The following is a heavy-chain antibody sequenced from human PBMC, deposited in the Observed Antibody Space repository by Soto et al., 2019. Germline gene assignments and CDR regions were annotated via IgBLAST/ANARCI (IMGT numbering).Heavy chain of an antibody. D-gene: IGHD1-26*01. CDR1: GFTFSSYS. CDR2: ISSSSSYI. Sequence: GGSLRLSCAASGFTFSSYSMNWVRQAPGKGLEWVSSISSSSSYIYYADSVKGQFTISRDNAKNSLYLQMNSLRAEDTAVYYCARDASIVGATTDRGTDYWGQGTLVTVSS. V-gene: IGHV3-21*01. CDR3: ARDASIVGATTDRGTDY. J-gene: IGHJ4*02.